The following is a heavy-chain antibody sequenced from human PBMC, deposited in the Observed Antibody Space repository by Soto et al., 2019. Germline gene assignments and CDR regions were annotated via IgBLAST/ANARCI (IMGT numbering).Heavy chain of an antibody. V-gene: IGHV4-39*01. CDR1: GGSISSSSYY. CDR2: LYYSGST. D-gene: IGHD3-10*01. J-gene: IGHJ4*02. Sequence: QLQLQESGPGLVKPSETLSLTCTVSGGSISSSSYYWGWIRQPPGKGLEWIGSLYYSGSTYYNPSLKSRVTISVDTSKNQCSLKLSSVTAADTAVYYCARLLWFGEPPADYWGQGTLVTVSS. CDR3: ARLLWFGEPPADY.